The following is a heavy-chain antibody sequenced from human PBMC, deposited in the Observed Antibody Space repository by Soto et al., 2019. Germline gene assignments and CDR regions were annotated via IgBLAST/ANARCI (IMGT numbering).Heavy chain of an antibody. CDR1: GFTFSSYG. D-gene: IGHD6-13*01. CDR3: AKGGGSWYRNSYFDY. Sequence: QVQLVESGGGVVQPGRSLRLSCAASGFTFSSYGMHWVRQAPGKGLEWVAVISYDGSNKYYADSVKGRFTISRDNSKNTLYLQMNRLRAEDTAVYYCAKGGGSWYRNSYFDYWGQGTLVTVSS. CDR2: ISYDGSNK. J-gene: IGHJ4*02. V-gene: IGHV3-30*18.